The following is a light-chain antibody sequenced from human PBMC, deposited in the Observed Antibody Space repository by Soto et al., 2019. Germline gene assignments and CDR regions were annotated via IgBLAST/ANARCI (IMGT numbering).Light chain of an antibody. CDR2: EVS. J-gene: IGLJ1*01. CDR1: SSDVGGYNY. Sequence: QSALNQPSSVSGSPVQSITTSCTGTSSDVGGYNYVSWYQQHPGKAPKLMIYEVSNRPSGVSNRFSGSKSGNTASLTISGLQAEDEADYYCSSYTSIITLYVFGSGTKVTVL. V-gene: IGLV2-14*01. CDR3: SSYTSIITLYV.